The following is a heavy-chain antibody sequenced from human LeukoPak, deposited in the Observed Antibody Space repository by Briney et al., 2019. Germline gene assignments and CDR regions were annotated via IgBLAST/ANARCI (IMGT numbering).Heavy chain of an antibody. D-gene: IGHD3-10*01. CDR1: GGSFSGYY. V-gene: IGHV4-34*01. J-gene: IGHJ1*01. CDR2: INHSGST. Sequence: PSETLSLTCAVYGGSFSGYYWSWIRQPPGKGLEWIGEINHSGSTNYNPSLKSRVTISVDTSKNQSSLKLSSVTAADTAVYYCATSLLYYYGSGSYSLEYFQHWGQGTLVTVSS. CDR3: ATSLLYYYGSGSYSLEYFQH.